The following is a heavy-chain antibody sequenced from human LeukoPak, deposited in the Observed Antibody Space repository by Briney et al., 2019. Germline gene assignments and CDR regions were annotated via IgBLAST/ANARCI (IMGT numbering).Heavy chain of an antibody. Sequence: GGSLRLSCAASGFTFRNYAMSWVRQAPGKGLEWVSFISGSGGSTYYADSVKGRFTISRDNSKNTLYLQMNSLRAEDTAVYYCAKVDYYDSSSYYRFFDYWGQGTLVTVSS. D-gene: IGHD3-22*01. CDR1: GFTFRNYA. J-gene: IGHJ4*02. CDR2: ISGSGGST. CDR3: AKVDYYDSSSYYRFFDY. V-gene: IGHV3-23*01.